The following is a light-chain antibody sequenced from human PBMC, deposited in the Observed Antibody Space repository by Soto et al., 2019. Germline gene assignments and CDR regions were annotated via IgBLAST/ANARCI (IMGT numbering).Light chain of an antibody. CDR2: AAS. V-gene: IGKV1-39*01. CDR3: QQTYSSPRT. J-gene: IGKJ1*01. CDR1: QSVSSS. Sequence: DIQMTQSPYTLSAFVGDRVTITCRASQSVSSSLAWYQQKPGKAPKLLIYAASSLQTGVPSRFTGSGSGTDFTLTISNLQPEDFAVYYCQQTYSSPRTFGQGTKVDIK.